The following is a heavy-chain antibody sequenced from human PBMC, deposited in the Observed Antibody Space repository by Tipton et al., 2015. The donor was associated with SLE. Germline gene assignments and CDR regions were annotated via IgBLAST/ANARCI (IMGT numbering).Heavy chain of an antibody. CDR3: ARDLSLLWFGELFSFDP. J-gene: IGHJ5*02. Sequence: QSGAEVKKPGASVKVSCKASGYTFTGYYMHWVRQAPGQGLEWMGWINPNSGGTNYAQKFQGRVTMTSDTSISTAYMELSRLRSDDTAIYYCARDLSLLWFGELFSFDPWGQGTLVTVSS. CDR1: GYTFTGYY. D-gene: IGHD3-10*01. CDR2: INPNSGGT. V-gene: IGHV1-2*02.